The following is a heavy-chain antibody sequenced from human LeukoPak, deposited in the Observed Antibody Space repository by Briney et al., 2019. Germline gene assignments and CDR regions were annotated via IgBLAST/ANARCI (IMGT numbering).Heavy chain of an antibody. J-gene: IGHJ4*02. D-gene: IGHD5-12*01. CDR2: INHSGST. V-gene: IGHV4-34*01. CDR1: GGSISSGGYS. Sequence: SETLSLTCAVSGGSISSGGYSWSWIRQPPGKGLEWIGEINHSGSTNYNPSLKSRVTISVDTSKNQFSLKLSSVTAADTAVYYCARTSHVVATMGLFDYWGQGTLVTVSS. CDR3: ARTSHVVATMGLFDY.